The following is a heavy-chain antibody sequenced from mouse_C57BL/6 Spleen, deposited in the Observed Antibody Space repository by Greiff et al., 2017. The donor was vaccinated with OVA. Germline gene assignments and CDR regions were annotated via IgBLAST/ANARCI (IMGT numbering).Heavy chain of an antibody. CDR3: ARDGDGYFDY. V-gene: IGHV5-4*01. CDR1: GFTFSSYA. Sequence: EVQLVESGGGLVKPGGSLKLSCAASGFTFSSYAMSWVRQTPEKRLEWVATISDGGSYTYYPDNVKGRFTISRDNAKNNLYLQMSHLKSEDTAMYYCARDGDGYFDYWGQGTTLTVSS. D-gene: IGHD2-3*01. CDR2: ISDGGSYT. J-gene: IGHJ2*01.